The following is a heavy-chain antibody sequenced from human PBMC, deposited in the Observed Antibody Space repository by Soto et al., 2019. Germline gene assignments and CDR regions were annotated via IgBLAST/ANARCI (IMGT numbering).Heavy chain of an antibody. J-gene: IGHJ5*02. CDR3: ARIGEQLVLDWFDP. Sequence: SETLSLTCTVSGGSISSYYWSWIRQPPGKGLEWIGYIYYSGSTNYNPSLKSRVTISVDTSKNQFSLKLSSVTAADTAVYYCARIGEQLVLDWFDPWGQGTLVTVS. D-gene: IGHD6-13*01. CDR2: IYYSGST. V-gene: IGHV4-59*01. CDR1: GGSISSYY.